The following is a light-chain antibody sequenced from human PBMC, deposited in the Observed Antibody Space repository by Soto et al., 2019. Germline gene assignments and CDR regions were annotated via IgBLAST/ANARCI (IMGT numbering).Light chain of an antibody. CDR3: QQFYDPPIT. J-gene: IGKJ5*01. V-gene: IGKV1-33*01. Sequence: DIQMTQSPSALSASVVDRVTITCQASQDISDVLNWYQQQTGKAPKVLIYDASKLQTGVPSRFSGRGSGKDFTFTISRLQPDDSSTYYCQQFYDPPITFGQGTRLEIK. CDR1: QDISDV. CDR2: DAS.